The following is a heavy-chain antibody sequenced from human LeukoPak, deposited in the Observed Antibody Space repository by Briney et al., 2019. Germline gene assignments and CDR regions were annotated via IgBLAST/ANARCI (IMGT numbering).Heavy chain of an antibody. CDR3: AKDLPAGTGRGSLDY. Sequence: GGSLRLSCAASGSTFSSYGMHWVRQAPGKGLEWVAVIWYGGSNKYYADSVKGRFTISRDNSKNTLYLQMNSLRAEDTAVYYCAKDLPAGTGRGSLDYWGQGTLVTVSS. CDR2: IWYGGSNK. CDR1: GSTFSSYG. J-gene: IGHJ4*02. V-gene: IGHV3-30*02. D-gene: IGHD6-13*01.